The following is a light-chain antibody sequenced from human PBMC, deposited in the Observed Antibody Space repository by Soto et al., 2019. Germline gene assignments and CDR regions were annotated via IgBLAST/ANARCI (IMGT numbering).Light chain of an antibody. CDR3: QQYNNWPLYT. V-gene: IGKV3-15*01. J-gene: IGKJ2*01. CDR1: QSVNTN. Sequence: ETVMTQSPATLSVSPGERATLSCRASQSVNTNLAWYQQKPGQVPRLIIYGASTRATGVPARFSGSGSGTEFTLTISSLQSEDFTVYYCQQYNNWPLYTFGQGTKVDI. CDR2: GAS.